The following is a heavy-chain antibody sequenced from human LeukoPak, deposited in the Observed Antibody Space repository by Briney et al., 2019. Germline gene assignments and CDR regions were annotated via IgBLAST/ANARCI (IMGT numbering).Heavy chain of an antibody. D-gene: IGHD3-3*01. V-gene: IGHV3-33*01. J-gene: IGHJ4*02. Sequence: PGRSLRLSCAASGFTFSSYGMHWVRQAPGKGLEWVAVIWYDGGNKYYADSVKGRFTISRDNSKNTLYLQMNSLRAEDTAVYYCARDPAYDFGDQVLDYWGQGTLVTVSS. CDR3: ARDPAYDFGDQVLDY. CDR1: GFTFSSYG. CDR2: IWYDGGNK.